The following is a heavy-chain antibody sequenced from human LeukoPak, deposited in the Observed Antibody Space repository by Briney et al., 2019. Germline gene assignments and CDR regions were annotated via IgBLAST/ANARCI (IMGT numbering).Heavy chain of an antibody. V-gene: IGHV1-46*01. CDR2: INPSSGST. J-gene: IGHJ4*02. CDR3: ARESSGDYTFPFDY. D-gene: IGHD4-17*01. CDR1: GYTFTSYY. Sequence: ASVKVSCKASGYTFTSYYMHWVRQAPAQELEGMGIINPSSGSTSYAQKFQGRVTMTTDTSTSTAYMALRSLRSDDTAVYYCARESSGDYTFPFDYWGQGTLVTVSS.